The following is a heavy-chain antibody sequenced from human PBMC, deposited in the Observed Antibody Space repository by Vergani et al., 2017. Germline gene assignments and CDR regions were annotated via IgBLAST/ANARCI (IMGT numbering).Heavy chain of an antibody. D-gene: IGHD3-9*01. J-gene: IGHJ2*01. Sequence: EVQLVESGGGLVQPGGSLRLSCAASGFTFSSYEMNWVRQAPGKGLEWVSYISSSGSTIYYADSVKGRFTISRDNAKNSLYLQMNSLRAEDTAVYYCAREVGDIAGYFDLWGRGTLVTVSS. CDR1: GFTFSSYE. CDR3: AREVGDIAGYFDL. CDR2: ISSSGSTI. V-gene: IGHV3-48*03.